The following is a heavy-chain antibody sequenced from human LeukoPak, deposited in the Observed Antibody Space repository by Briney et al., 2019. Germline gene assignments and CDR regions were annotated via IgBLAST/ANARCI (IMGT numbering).Heavy chain of an antibody. CDR1: GGSISSTSYY. CDR3: ARQTGSGLFILP. Sequence: SETLSLTCTVSGGSISSTSYYWGWIRQPPGMGLEWIGSIYYTGNTYYNASLKSQVSISIDTSKNQFSLKLTSVTAADTAVYYCARQTGSGLFILPGGQGTLVTVSS. J-gene: IGHJ4*02. D-gene: IGHD3/OR15-3a*01. CDR2: IYYTGNT. V-gene: IGHV4-39*01.